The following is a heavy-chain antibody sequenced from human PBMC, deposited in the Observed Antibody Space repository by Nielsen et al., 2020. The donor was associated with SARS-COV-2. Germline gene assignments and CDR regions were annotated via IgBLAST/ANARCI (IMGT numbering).Heavy chain of an antibody. Sequence: WIRQPPGKGLEWVAVISYDGSNKYYADSVKGRFTISRDNSKNTLYLQMNSLRAEDTAVYYCARDPLTMVVTDPSYYFDSWGQGTPVTVSS. D-gene: IGHD4/OR15-4a*01. CDR3: ARDPLTMVVTDPSYYFDS. CDR2: ISYDGSNK. V-gene: IGHV3-30-3*01. J-gene: IGHJ5*01.